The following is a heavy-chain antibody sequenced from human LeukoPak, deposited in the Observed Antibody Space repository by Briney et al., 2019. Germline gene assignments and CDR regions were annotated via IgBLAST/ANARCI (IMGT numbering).Heavy chain of an antibody. CDR2: MYYTGST. CDR3: TRITIHGNSDY. Sequence: PSETLSLTCTVSGGSISSSSYYWRWLRQTPGKGLEWLGYMYYTGSTKQNPSLKRRVTFSLDMCKNQFSLKLVSVSAADTARYYCTRITIHGNSDYWGQGTLVTVSS. V-gene: IGHV4-61*05. CDR1: GGSISSSSYY. J-gene: IGHJ4*02. D-gene: IGHD5-24*01.